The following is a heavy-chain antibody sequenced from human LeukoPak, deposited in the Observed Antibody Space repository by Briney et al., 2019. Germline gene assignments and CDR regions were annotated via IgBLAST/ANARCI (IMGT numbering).Heavy chain of an antibody. D-gene: IGHD3-3*01. CDR3: ASRETYYDFWSGSDY. V-gene: IGHV3-23*01. J-gene: IGHJ4*02. CDR1: GFTFSSYA. CDR2: ISGSGGST. Sequence: GGSLRLSCAASGFTFSSYAMSWVRQAPGKGLEWVSAISGSGGSTYHADSVKGRFTISRDNSKNTLYLQMNSLRAEDTAVYYCASRETYYDFWSGSDYWGQGTLVTVSS.